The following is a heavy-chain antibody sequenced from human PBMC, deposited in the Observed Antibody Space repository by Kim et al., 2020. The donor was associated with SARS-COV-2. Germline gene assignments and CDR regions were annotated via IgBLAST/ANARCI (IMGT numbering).Heavy chain of an antibody. CDR1: GYSLSTSG. J-gene: IGHJ4*02. CDR3: AKDFGYMVDY. D-gene: IGHD5-18*01. Sequence: ASVKVSCKASGYSLSTSGISWVRQAPGQGLEWMGWIRGSNGQTNYAQKFQGRLTMTTDISTSTAYMELMSLRSDDTAIYYCAKDFGYMVDYWGQGSLVTV. V-gene: IGHV1-18*01. CDR2: IRGSNGQT.